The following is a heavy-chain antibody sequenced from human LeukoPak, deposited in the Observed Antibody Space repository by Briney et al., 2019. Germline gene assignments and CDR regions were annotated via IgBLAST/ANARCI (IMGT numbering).Heavy chain of an antibody. CDR1: GFTFSSCT. CDR2: ISDNSDYI. CDR3: ARCPYYGSGSYRPWYFDY. Sequence: GGSLRLSCAASGFTFSSCTMNWVRQAPGKGLEWVSSISDNSDYIFYADSVKGRFTISRDNAKNSLYLQMNSLRAEDTAVYYCARCPYYGSGSYRPWYFDYWGQGTLVTVSS. D-gene: IGHD3-10*01. J-gene: IGHJ4*02. V-gene: IGHV3-21*01.